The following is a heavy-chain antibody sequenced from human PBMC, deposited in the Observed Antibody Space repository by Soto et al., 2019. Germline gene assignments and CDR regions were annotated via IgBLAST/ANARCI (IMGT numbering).Heavy chain of an antibody. CDR1: GFTVSSNY. Sequence: EVQLVESGGGLVQPGMSLRLSCAASGFTVSSNYMSWVRQAPGKGLEWVSVIYSGGSTYYADSVKGRFTISRDNSKNTLYLQMNSLRAEDTAVYYCLTTVVTPFDYWGQGTLVTVSS. CDR3: LTTVVTPFDY. D-gene: IGHD4-17*01. CDR2: IYSGGST. J-gene: IGHJ4*02. V-gene: IGHV3-66*01.